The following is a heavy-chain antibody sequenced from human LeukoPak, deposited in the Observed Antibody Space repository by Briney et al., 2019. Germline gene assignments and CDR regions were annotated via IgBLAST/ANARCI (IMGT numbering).Heavy chain of an antibody. CDR3: AKAGSSYAFDI. J-gene: IGHJ3*02. CDR2: ISWNSGSI. Sequence: PGGSLRLSCEASGFTFDDYAMHWVRQAPGKGLEWVSGISWNSGSIGYADSVKGRFTISRDNAKNSLYLQMNSLRAEDTALYYCAKAGSSYAFDIWGQGTMVTVSS. CDR1: GFTFDDYA. D-gene: IGHD6-6*01. V-gene: IGHV3-9*01.